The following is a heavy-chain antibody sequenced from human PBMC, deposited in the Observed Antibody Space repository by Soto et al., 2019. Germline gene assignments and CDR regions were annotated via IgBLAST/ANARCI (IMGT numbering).Heavy chain of an antibody. CDR2: IKSKTDGGTT. CDR1: GFTFSNAW. Sequence: EVQLVESGGGLVKPGGSLRLSCAASGFTFSNAWMNWVRQAPGKGLEWVGRIKSKTDGGTTDYAAPVKGRFTISSDDSTTTLYLQMNSLKTEYTAVYYCTTQLLQTTVTHFDYWGQGTLVTVSS. J-gene: IGHJ4*02. CDR3: TTQLLQTTVTHFDY. V-gene: IGHV3-15*07. D-gene: IGHD4-4*01.